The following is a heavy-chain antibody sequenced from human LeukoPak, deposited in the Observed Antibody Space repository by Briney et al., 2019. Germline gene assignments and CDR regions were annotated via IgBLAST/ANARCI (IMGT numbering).Heavy chain of an antibody. CDR3: AREAYYDSSGYYWGGLFDY. J-gene: IGHJ4*02. D-gene: IGHD3-22*01. CDR1: GFTFSSYG. CDR2: ISGSGGST. V-gene: IGHV3-23*01. Sequence: GGSLRLSCAASGFTFSSYGMSWVRQAPGEGLEWVSAISGSGGSTYYADSVKGRFTISRDNSKNTLYLQMNSQRAEDTAVYYCAREAYYDSSGYYWGGLFDYWGQGTLVTVSS.